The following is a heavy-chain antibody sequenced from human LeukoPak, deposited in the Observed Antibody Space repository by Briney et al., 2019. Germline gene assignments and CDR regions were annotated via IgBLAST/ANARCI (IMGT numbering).Heavy chain of an antibody. CDR3: ARLLLGSQSRGFEY. CDR2: INTNNGNT. Sequence: ASVKVSCKASGYIFTNYGMSWVRQAPGQELEWMGWINTNNGNTNYAQNFRDTVTMTTDTSTNTAYMELRSLRSDDTAIYYCARLLLGSQSRGFEYWGQGTLVAVSS. CDR1: GYIFTNYG. D-gene: IGHD3-10*01. J-gene: IGHJ4*02. V-gene: IGHV1-18*01.